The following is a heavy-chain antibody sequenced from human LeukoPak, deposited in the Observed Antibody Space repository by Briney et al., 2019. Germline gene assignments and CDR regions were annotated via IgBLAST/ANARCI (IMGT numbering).Heavy chain of an antibody. Sequence: GGSLRLSCAASGFTFSSYAMHWVRQAPGKGLEWVAVISYDGSNKYYADSVKGRFTISRDNSKNTLYLQMNSLRAEDTAVYYCAREAGRGSIDYWGQGTLVTVSS. D-gene: IGHD3-10*01. V-gene: IGHV3-30*14. CDR3: AREAGRGSIDY. CDR1: GFTFSSYA. J-gene: IGHJ4*02. CDR2: ISYDGSNK.